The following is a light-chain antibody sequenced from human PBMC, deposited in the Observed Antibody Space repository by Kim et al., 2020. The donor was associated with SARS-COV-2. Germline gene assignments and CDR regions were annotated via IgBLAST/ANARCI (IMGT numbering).Light chain of an antibody. J-gene: IGKJ1*01. CDR2: GAS. CDR1: QSVINDY. Sequence: EIVLTQSPGTLSLSLGERATLSCRASQSVINDYLAWYQQKVCQPPRLLIYGASTRTTGIPDRFSGSGSGTDFTLTISRLEPEDFAVYYCQHYGASLRTCGQGTKVDIK. V-gene: IGKV3-20*01. CDR3: QHYGASLRT.